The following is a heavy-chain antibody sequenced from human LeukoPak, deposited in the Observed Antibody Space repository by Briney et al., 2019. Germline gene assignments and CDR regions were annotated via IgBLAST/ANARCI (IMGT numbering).Heavy chain of an antibody. Sequence: PGGSLRLSCAASGFTFDDYAMHWVRQAPGKGLEWVSGISWNSGSIGYADSVKGRFTISRDNAKNSLYLQMNSLRAEDMALYYCAKGIAYSSSWYRVGGFDPWGQGTLVTVSS. V-gene: IGHV3-9*03. CDR1: GFTFDDYA. CDR3: AKGIAYSSSWYRVGGFDP. J-gene: IGHJ5*02. CDR2: ISWNSGSI. D-gene: IGHD6-13*01.